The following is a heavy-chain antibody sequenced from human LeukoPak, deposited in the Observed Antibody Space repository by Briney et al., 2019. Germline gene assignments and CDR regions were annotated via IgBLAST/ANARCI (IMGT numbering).Heavy chain of an antibody. Sequence: PGRSLRLSCTASGFTFGDYALTWVRQAPGKGLEWLGFIRSKTYGGTTELAASVEGGFTISRDDSKSVAYLQMNSLKTEDAAVYYCTRSEYTYYYDGSGYLIDYWGQGTLVTVSS. J-gene: IGHJ4*02. D-gene: IGHD3-22*01. V-gene: IGHV3-49*04. CDR1: GFTFGDYA. CDR3: TRSEYTYYYDGSGYLIDY. CDR2: IRSKTYGGTT.